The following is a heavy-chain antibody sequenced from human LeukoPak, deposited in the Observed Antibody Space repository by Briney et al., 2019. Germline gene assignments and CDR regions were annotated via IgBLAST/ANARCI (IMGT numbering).Heavy chain of an antibody. CDR3: ARETIDCGGDCYDY. D-gene: IGHD2-21*01. CDR2: ISTDGTMA. V-gene: IGHV3-48*03. J-gene: IGHJ4*02. CDR1: GFTFSNYE. Sequence: GGSLRLSCAASGFTFSNYEMNWVRQAPGKGLEWISYISTDGTMAYYAGSVKGRFTISRDNAKNSLYLQMNGLRADNTAVYYCARETIDCGGDCYDYWGQGTLATVSS.